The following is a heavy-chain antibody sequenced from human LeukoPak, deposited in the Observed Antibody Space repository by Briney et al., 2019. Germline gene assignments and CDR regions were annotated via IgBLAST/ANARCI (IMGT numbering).Heavy chain of an antibody. CDR1: GYTFTSYG. D-gene: IGHD3-10*01. V-gene: IGHV1-69*06. CDR3: ARGTYYYGSGSYYDY. J-gene: IGHJ4*02. CDR2: IIPIFGTA. Sequence: SVKVSCKASGYTFTSYGISWVRQAPGQGLEWMGGIIPIFGTANYAQKFQGRVTITADKSTSTAYMELSSLRSEDTAVYYCARGTYYYGSGSYYDYWGQGTLVTVSS.